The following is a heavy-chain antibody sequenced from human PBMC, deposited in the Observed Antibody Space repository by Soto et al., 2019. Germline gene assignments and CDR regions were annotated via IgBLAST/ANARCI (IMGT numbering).Heavy chain of an antibody. CDR3: ARDFRHSCGGANCIYVDY. Sequence: QVQLVQSGSEMKEPGASVRVSCKASGYTFTSYGFSWVRQAPGQGLEWVAWISANDGNTNSADKFQGRVTLTTDTSTSTAYMELRSLRSDDTAVYYCARDFRHSCGGANCIYVDYWGQGTLVTVSS. D-gene: IGHD2-21*01. CDR1: GYTFTSYG. V-gene: IGHV1-18*01. CDR2: ISANDGNT. J-gene: IGHJ4*02.